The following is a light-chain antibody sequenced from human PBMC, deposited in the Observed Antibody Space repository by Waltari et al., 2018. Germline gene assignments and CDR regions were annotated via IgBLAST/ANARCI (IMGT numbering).Light chain of an antibody. J-gene: IGLJ2*01. CDR3: NSRDSSGNHLGV. Sequence: SSELTQDPAVSVALGHTVRITCPGDSLRIYYASWYQQKPAHAPVIVSYGKNNRPSGIPDRFSGSSSGNTASLTITGAQAEDEADYYCNSRDSSGNHLGVFGGGTKLTVL. V-gene: IGLV3-19*01. CDR2: GKN. CDR1: SLRIYY.